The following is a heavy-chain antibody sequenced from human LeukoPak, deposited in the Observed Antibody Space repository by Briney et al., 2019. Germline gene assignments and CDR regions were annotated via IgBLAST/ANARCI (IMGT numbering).Heavy chain of an antibody. J-gene: IGHJ4*02. Sequence: PSETLSLTCSVSGGSVSSGSYYWNWIRQPPGKGLEWIGYIYYSGSTNYNPSLQSRVTISVDTSRNQFSLKLSSVTAADTAVYYCARSTRAADGTGPYCSDSWGLGTLVTVSS. V-gene: IGHV4-61*01. CDR3: ARSTRAADGTGPYCSDS. CDR2: IYYSGST. CDR1: GGSVSSGSYY. D-gene: IGHD6-13*01.